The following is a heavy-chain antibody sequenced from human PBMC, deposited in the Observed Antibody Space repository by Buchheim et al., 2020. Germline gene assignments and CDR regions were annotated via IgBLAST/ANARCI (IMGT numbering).Heavy chain of an antibody. V-gene: IGHV4-34*01. CDR3: ARLRAAGLGWFDP. D-gene: IGHD6-13*01. CDR1: GGSFSGYY. Sequence: QVQLQQWGAGLLKPSETLSLTCAVYGGSFSGYYCSWIRQPPGRGLEWIGEINHSGSTNYNPSVKSRVTISVDTSKNQFSLKLSSVTAADTAVYYCARLRAAGLGWFDPGGQGTL. CDR2: INHSGST. J-gene: IGHJ5*02.